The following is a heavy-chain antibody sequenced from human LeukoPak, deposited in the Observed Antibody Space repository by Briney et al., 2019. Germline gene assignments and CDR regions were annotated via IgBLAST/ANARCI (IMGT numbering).Heavy chain of an antibody. CDR2: ISYSGST. V-gene: IGHV4-39*06. D-gene: IGHD3-22*01. J-gene: IGHJ4*02. CDR3: ATRGDYDLDY. CDR1: GGSISSTNFY. Sequence: SETLSLTCTVSGGSISSTNFYWGWIRQPPGKGLEWIGSISYSGSTYYNPSFKSRVTITVDTSKNQFALKVTSVTAADTAVYYCATRGDYDLDYWGQGNLVTVPS.